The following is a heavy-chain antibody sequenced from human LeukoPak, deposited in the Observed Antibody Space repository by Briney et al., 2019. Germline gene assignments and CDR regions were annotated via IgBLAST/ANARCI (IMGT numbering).Heavy chain of an antibody. D-gene: IGHD3/OR15-3a*01. CDR3: ARLDGAISYGMDV. CDR2: IIPIFGTA. V-gene: IGHV1-69*13. Sequence: ASVSVSSTASGGTFSIYAISWVRQAPGQGRGWVGGIIPIFGTANYAQKFQGRVTITADESTSTAYMELSSLRSEDTAVYYCARLDGAISYGMDVWGQGTTVTVSS. J-gene: IGHJ6*02. CDR1: GGTFSIYA.